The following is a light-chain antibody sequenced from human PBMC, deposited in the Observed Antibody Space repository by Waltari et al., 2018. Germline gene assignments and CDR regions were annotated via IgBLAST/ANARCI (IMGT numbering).Light chain of an antibody. V-gene: IGLV2-14*01. CDR3: SSFTTSYTRL. J-gene: IGLJ3*02. Sequence: QSALTQPASVSGSPGQSITISCTGTSSYVGGYKYVSWYQQHPGNVPKVIIYEVSNRPSGVSNRFSGSKSGNTASLTISGLQAEDEADYYCSSFTTSYTRLFGGGTKLTVL. CDR2: EVS. CDR1: SSYVGGYKY.